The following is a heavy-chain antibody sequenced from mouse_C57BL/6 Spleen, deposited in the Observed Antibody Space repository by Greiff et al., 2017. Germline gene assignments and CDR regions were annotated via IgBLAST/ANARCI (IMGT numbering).Heavy chain of an antibody. Sequence: EVHLVESGGGLVQPGGSLKLSCAASGFTFSDYGLAWVRQAPRKGPEWVAFISNLAYSIYYADTVTGRFNISRENAKNTLYLEMSSLRSEDSAMYYCARRGGHYAMDYWGQGTSVTVSS. CDR2: ISNLAYSI. V-gene: IGHV5-15*04. CDR1: GFTFSDYG. J-gene: IGHJ4*01. CDR3: ARRGGHYAMDY.